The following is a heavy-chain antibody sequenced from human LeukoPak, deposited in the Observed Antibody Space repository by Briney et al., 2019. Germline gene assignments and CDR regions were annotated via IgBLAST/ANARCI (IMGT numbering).Heavy chain of an antibody. CDR2: IRYDGSNK. CDR3: ARDRKVSSGYYFDY. V-gene: IGHV3-30*02. D-gene: IGHD6-6*01. CDR1: GFTFSSYG. Sequence: GGSLRLSCAASGFTFSSYGMHWVRQAPGKGLEWVAFIRYDGSNKYYADSVKGRFTISRDNSKNTLYLQMSSLRAEDTAVYYCARDRKVSSGYYFDYWAREPWSPSPQ. J-gene: IGHJ4*02.